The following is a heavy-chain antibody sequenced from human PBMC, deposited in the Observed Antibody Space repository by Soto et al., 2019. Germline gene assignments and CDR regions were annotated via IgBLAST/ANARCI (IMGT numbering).Heavy chain of an antibody. J-gene: IGHJ5*02. CDR1: GFTFSSYG. D-gene: IGHD6-6*01. CDR3: ARDRLVYSSSFWFDP. V-gene: IGHV3-33*01. Sequence: GGSLRLSCAASGFTFSSYGMHWVRQAPGKGLEWVAVIWYDGSNKYYADSVKGRFTISRDNSKNTLYLQMNSLRAEDTAVYYCARDRLVYSSSFWFDPWGQGTLVTVSS. CDR2: IWYDGSNK.